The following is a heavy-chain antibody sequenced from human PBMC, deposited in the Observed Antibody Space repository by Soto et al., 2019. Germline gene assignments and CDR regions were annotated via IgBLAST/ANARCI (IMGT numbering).Heavy chain of an antibody. CDR1: GFTFSEYR. V-gene: IGHV3-74*01. J-gene: IGHJ6*02. CDR2: LNSDESTT. CDR3: ARGLQVQQASLSINYYYGMDV. Sequence: EVQLVESGGGLVQPGGSLRLSCAASGFTFSEYRMHWVRQAPGKGLVWVSRLNSDESTTAYADSVKGRFTVSRDNAKNTLYLQMDSLKVEDTAVYYCARGLQVQQASLSINYYYGMDVWGQGTTVTVSS.